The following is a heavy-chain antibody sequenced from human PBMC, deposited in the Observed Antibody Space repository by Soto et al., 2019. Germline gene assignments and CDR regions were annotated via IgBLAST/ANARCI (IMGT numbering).Heavy chain of an antibody. J-gene: IGHJ4*02. V-gene: IGHV3-30-3*01. D-gene: IGHD3-10*01. Sequence: QVQLLESGGGVVQPGNSVRISCAASGFTFSSYAMHWVRQAPGKGLEWVSIISSDGNNKYYADSVMGRFTISRDNSKNTLYLQMNSLRVEDTAVYYCARDRIGSSDYWGQGTLVAVSS. CDR3: ARDRIGSSDY. CDR1: GFTFSSYA. CDR2: ISSDGNNK.